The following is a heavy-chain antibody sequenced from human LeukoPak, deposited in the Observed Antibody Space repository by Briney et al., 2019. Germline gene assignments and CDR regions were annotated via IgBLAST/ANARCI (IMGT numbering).Heavy chain of an antibody. Sequence: SQTLSLTCTVSGGSVSSGSYYWSWIRQPAGKGLEWIGRIYTSGSTNYNPSLKSRVTISVDTSKNQFSLKLSSVTAADTAVYYCAREVGVVPAAQGSYFDYWGQGTLVTVSS. D-gene: IGHD2-2*01. CDR2: IYTSGST. J-gene: IGHJ4*02. CDR1: GGSVSSGSYY. CDR3: AREVGVVPAAQGSYFDY. V-gene: IGHV4-61*02.